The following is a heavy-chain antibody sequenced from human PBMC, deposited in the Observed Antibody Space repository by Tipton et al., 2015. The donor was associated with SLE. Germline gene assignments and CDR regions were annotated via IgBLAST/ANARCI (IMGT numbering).Heavy chain of an antibody. CDR3: ASTADYGDNEDAFDI. J-gene: IGHJ3*02. CDR1: GFNFGDYA. V-gene: IGHV3-49*04. CDR2: IRSKAYGGTT. Sequence: SLRLSCTASGFNFGDYAMTWVRQAPGKGLEWVGFIRSKAYGGTTDYAASVKGRFTISRDDSKSIAYLQMNNLKTEDTAVYYCASTADYGDNEDAFDIWGKGTMVTVSS. D-gene: IGHD4-17*01.